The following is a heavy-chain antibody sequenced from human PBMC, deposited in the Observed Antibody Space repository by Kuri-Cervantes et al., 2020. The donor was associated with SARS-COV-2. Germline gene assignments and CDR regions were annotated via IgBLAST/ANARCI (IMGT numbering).Heavy chain of an antibody. CDR1: GFTFSSYS. J-gene: IGHJ5*02. CDR3: ARGIQLWLSTSSRFDP. D-gene: IGHD5-18*01. CDR2: INSSSSYI. Sequence: GESLKISCAASGFTFSSYSMNWVRQAPGKGLEWVSSINSSSSYIYYADSVKGRFTISRDNAKNPLYLQMNSLRAEDTAVYYCARGIQLWLSTSSRFDPWGQGTLVTVSS. V-gene: IGHV3-21*01.